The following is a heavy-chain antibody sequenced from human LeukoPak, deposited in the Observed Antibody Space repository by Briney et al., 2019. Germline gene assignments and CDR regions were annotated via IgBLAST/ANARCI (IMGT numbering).Heavy chain of an antibody. CDR3: AKGSHNSWLSLDA. J-gene: IGHJ6*02. CDR2: ISGSGGNT. V-gene: IGHV3-23*01. CDR1: GFAFSSYA. D-gene: IGHD2/OR15-2a*01. Sequence: GGSLRLSCAGSGFAFSSYAMSWVRQAPGKGLEWVSAISGSGGNTYYADSVKGRFTISRDNSKNTLYLQMNSLRAEDTAVYFCAKGSHNSWLSLDAWGQGTTVTVSS.